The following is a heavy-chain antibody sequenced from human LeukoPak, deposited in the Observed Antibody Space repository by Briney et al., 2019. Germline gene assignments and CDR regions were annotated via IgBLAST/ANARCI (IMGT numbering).Heavy chain of an antibody. V-gene: IGHV3-21*01. CDR3: ARVHYYDSSGYSH. CDR1: GFTFSSYN. Sequence: PGGSLRLSCAASGFTFSSYNMNWVRQAPGKGLEWVSSISSTSSYIYYADSVKGRFTISRDNAKNSLYLQMNSLRAEDTAVYYCARVHYYDSSGYSHWGQGTLVTVSS. CDR2: ISSTSSYI. J-gene: IGHJ4*02. D-gene: IGHD3-22*01.